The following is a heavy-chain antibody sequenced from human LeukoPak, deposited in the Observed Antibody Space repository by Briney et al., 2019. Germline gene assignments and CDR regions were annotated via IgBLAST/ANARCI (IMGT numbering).Heavy chain of an antibody. CDR3: GKGGLPDIVVVIAAPPAY. J-gene: IGHJ4*02. CDR2: ISGSGTNT. Sequence: GGSLRLSCAGSGLTFSNHAMSWVRQAPGQGLEWVSSISGSGTNTYYAASVKGRFTISRDNSKNTLCLQMSSLRAEDTAIYYCGKGGLPDIVVVIAAPPAYWGQGTLVTVSS. D-gene: IGHD2-15*01. CDR1: GLTFSNHA. V-gene: IGHV3-23*01.